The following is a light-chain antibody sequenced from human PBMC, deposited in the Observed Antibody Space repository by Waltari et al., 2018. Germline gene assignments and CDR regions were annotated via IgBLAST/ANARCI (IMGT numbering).Light chain of an antibody. CDR2: WAS. CDR1: PSVFWSSNNKNY. CDR3: QQYFDNLFT. J-gene: IGKJ3*01. V-gene: IGKV4-1*01. Sequence: DIVMTQSPDSLAVSLGERATLNCKSSPSVFWSSNNKNYLAWYQQKPGQPPKLLLYWASTRESGVTDRFSGSGSGTDFTLTISSLQTEDVAVYYCQQYFDNLFTFGPGTKVDIK.